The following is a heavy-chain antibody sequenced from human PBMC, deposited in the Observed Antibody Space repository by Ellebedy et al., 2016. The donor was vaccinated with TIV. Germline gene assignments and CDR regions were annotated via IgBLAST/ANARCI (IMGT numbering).Heavy chain of an antibody. D-gene: IGHD3-9*01. CDR1: GGSISSGGYS. CDR2: INHSGST. Sequence: SETLSLTXAVSGGSISSGGYSWSWIRQPPGKGLEWIGEINHSGSTNYNPSLKSRVTISVDKSKNQFSLKLSSVTAADTAVYYCAVGPRKPQRGPLRYFDWLYYYMDVWGKGTTVTVSS. V-gene: IGHV4-30-2*01. J-gene: IGHJ6*03. CDR3: AVGPRKPQRGPLRYFDWLYYYMDV.